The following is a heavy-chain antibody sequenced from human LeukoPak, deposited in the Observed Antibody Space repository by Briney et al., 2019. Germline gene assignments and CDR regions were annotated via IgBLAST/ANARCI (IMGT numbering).Heavy chain of an antibody. V-gene: IGHV3-7*01. CDR2: IKQDGSEE. CDR1: GFTFSSYW. D-gene: IGHD2-15*01. Sequence: PGGSLRLSCAASGFTFSSYWMSWVRQAPGKGLEWVANIKQDGSEEYYVDSVKGRFTISRDNAKNSLYLQMNSLRAEDTAVYYCARLPYCSGGSCYYGLMDVWGKGTTVTVSS. CDR3: ARLPYCSGGSCYYGLMDV. J-gene: IGHJ6*03.